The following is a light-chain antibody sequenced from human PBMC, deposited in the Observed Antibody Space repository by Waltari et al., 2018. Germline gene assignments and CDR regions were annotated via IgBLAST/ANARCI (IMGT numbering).Light chain of an antibody. CDR1: TSDVGSHHF. V-gene: IGLV2-14*01. CDR3: SSYTRRSYWV. J-gene: IGLJ3*02. CDR2: NVN. Sequence: QSALTQPASVPGSPGQSITISCTGTTSDVGSHHFVSWFHQHPGKAPTVMIYNVNNPPSGVSNRFSGSKSANTASLTIAGLQAEDEADYYCSSYTRRSYWVFGGGTQLTVL.